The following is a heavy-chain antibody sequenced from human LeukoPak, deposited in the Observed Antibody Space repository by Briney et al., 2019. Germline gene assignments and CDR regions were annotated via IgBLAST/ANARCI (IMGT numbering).Heavy chain of an antibody. Sequence: GGSLRLSCAASGFTFSNYGMHWVRQAPGKGLEWVAFIRYDGSNKYYADSVKGRFTISRDNSKNTLYLQMNSLRAEDTAVYYCARESSSWYVYYYYYYYMDVWGKGTTVTISS. J-gene: IGHJ6*03. D-gene: IGHD6-13*01. CDR1: GFTFSNYG. V-gene: IGHV3-30*02. CDR2: IRYDGSNK. CDR3: ARESSSWYVYYYYYYYMDV.